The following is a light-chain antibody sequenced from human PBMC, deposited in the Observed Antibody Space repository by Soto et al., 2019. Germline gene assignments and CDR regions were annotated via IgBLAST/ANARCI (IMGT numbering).Light chain of an antibody. V-gene: IGLV2-8*01. J-gene: IGLJ7*01. CDR2: EVT. Sequence: QSVLTQPPSASGSPGQSVTISCTGTGSDVGGYNYVSWYQQHPGKAPKLIIYEVTERPSGVPDRFSGSKSANTAALTVSGRQAEDEAEYYCSSYAGYNYAVLGGGTQLTVL. CDR1: GSDVGGYNY. CDR3: SSYAGYNYAV.